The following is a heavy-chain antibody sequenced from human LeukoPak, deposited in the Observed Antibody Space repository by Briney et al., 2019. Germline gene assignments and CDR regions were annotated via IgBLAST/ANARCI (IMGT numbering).Heavy chain of an antibody. Sequence: ASVKVSCKASGYTFTGYYMHWVRQAPGQGLEWMGWINPNSGGTNYAQKFQGRVTMTRDTSISTAYMELSRLRSDDTAVYYCVRDSSSSSDYYMDVWGKGTTVTVSS. CDR2: INPNSGGT. J-gene: IGHJ6*03. CDR3: VRDSSSSSDYYMDV. D-gene: IGHD6-6*01. V-gene: IGHV1-2*02. CDR1: GYTFTGYY.